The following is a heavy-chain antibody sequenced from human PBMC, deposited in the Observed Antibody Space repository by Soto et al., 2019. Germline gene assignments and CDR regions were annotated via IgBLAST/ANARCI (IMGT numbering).Heavy chain of an antibody. J-gene: IGHJ6*02. D-gene: IGHD1-1*01. CDR2: TYYRSKWYN. Sequence: SQTLSLTCAISGDSVSSNSAAWNWIRQSPSRGLEWLGRTYYRSKWYNDYAVSVKSRITINPDTSKNQFSLQLKSVTPEDTAVYYCAREMNDAWGSYYYYYGMDGWGQGTTVTVSS. V-gene: IGHV6-1*01. CDR3: AREMNDAWGSYYYYYGMDG. CDR1: GDSVSSNSAA.